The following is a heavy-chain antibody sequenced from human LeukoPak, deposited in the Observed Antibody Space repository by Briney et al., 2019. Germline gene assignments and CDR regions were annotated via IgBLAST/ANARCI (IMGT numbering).Heavy chain of an antibody. CDR2: INHSGST. J-gene: IGHJ5*02. V-gene: IGHV4-34*01. CDR3: ARSRRVLRFDP. CDR1: GGSFSGYY. Sequence: SETLSLTCAVYGGSFSGYYWSWIRQPPGKGLEWIGEINHSGSTNYNPSLKSRVTISVDTSKNQFSLKLSSVTAADTAVYCCARSRRVLRFDPWGQGTLVTVSS. D-gene: IGHD1-1*01.